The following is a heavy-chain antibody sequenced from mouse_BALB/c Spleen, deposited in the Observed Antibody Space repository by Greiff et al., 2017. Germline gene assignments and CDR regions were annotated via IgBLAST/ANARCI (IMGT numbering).Heavy chain of an antibody. D-gene: IGHD2-1*01. Sequence: VQLQQSGTVLARPGASVKMSCKASGYSFTSYWMHWVKQRPGQGLEWIGAIYPGNSDTSYNQKFKGKAKLTAVTSASTAYMELSSLTNEDSAVYYCTREVYGNYAMDYWGQGTSVTVSS. CDR3: TREVYGNYAMDY. J-gene: IGHJ4*01. V-gene: IGHV1-5*01. CDR2: IYPGNSDT. CDR1: GYSFTSYW.